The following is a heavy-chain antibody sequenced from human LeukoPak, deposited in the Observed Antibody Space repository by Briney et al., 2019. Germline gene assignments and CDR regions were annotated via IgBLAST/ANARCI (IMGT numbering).Heavy chain of an antibody. V-gene: IGHV3-48*04. D-gene: IGHD4-17*01. J-gene: IGHJ4*02. Sequence: GFLRLSCAASRFTFSSYSMNWVRQAPGKGLEWVSYISSSSSTIYYADSVKGRFTISRDNAKNSLYLQMNSLRAEDTAVYYCARDTAGYWGQGTLVTVSS. CDR1: RFTFSSYS. CDR3: ARDTAGY. CDR2: ISSSSSTI.